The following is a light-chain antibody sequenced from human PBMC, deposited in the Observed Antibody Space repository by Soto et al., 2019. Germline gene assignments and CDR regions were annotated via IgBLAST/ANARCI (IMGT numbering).Light chain of an antibody. J-gene: IGKJ2*01. CDR1: QDISNY. Sequence: DIQMTQSPSSLSASVGDRVTITCQASQDISNYLNWYQQKPGKAPKLLIYDASNLETGVPSRFSGSGSGTDFTVTISSLQPEDIATYYCQQYDNPPKYTFGQGTKLEIK. CDR2: DAS. CDR3: QQYDNPPKYT. V-gene: IGKV1-33*01.